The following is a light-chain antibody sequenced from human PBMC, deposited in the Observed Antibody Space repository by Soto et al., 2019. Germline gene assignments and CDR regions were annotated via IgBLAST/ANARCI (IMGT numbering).Light chain of an antibody. CDR1: QGISSY. V-gene: IGKV1-8*01. CDR2: AAS. Sequence: ALLITHSWASFSASTSDRVTTICRASQGISSYLAWYQQKPGKAPKLLIYAASTLQSGVPSRFSGSGSGTDFTLTISCLQSEDFATYYCQQYYSYPLTFGGGTKVDIK. CDR3: QQYYSYPLT. J-gene: IGKJ4*01.